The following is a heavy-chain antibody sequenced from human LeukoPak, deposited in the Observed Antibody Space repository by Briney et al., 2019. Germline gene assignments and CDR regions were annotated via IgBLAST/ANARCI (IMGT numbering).Heavy chain of an antibody. D-gene: IGHD2-15*01. CDR2: VSGSGGST. V-gene: IGHV3-23*01. CDR1: GFTFSNYV. J-gene: IGHJ3*02. Sequence: PGGSLRLSCAASGFTFSNYVMSWVRQAPGKGLEWVSAVSGSGGSTYYADSVKGRFTISRDNSKNTLYVQMNSLRAEDTAVYYCAKGVIYCSGGTCYFGTFDIWGQGTMVTVSS. CDR3: AKGVIYCSGGTCYFGTFDI.